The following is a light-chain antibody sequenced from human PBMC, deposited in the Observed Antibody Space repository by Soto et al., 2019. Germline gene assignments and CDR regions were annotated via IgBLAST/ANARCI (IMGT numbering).Light chain of an antibody. CDR3: SSYAGSNNLV. CDR1: RSDIGSYNY. Sequence: QSALTQPASVSGSPGQSITISCSGTRSDIGSYNYVAWYQQFPGKTPKLMIYEVSKRPSGVPDRFSGSKSGNTASLTVSGLQAEDEADYYCSSYAGSNNLVFGGGTKVTVL. J-gene: IGLJ2*01. CDR2: EVS. V-gene: IGLV2-8*01.